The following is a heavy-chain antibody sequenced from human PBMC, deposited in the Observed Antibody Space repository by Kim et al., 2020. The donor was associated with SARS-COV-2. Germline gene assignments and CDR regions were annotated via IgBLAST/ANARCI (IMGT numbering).Heavy chain of an antibody. D-gene: IGHD6-6*01. J-gene: IGHJ6*02. CDR1: GFTFSSYG. Sequence: GGSLRLSCAASGFTFSSYGVHWVRQAPGKGLEWVAVISYDGSNKYYADSVKGRFTISRDNSKNTLYLQMNSLRAEDTAVYYCAKDLIPHSSAGNYYGMDGWGQGTTVTVSS. V-gene: IGHV3-30*18. CDR2: ISYDGSNK. CDR3: AKDLIPHSSAGNYYGMDG.